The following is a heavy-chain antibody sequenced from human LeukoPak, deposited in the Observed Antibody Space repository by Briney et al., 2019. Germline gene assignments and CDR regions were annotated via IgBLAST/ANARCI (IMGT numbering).Heavy chain of an antibody. V-gene: IGHV1-2*02. CDR1: GYTFTDYY. Sequence: ASVKVSCKASGYTFTDYYIYRVRQAPGQGLEWMGWINPNSGDTGYAQKFQGRVTMTRDTSVSTVYMELSRLRSDDTAIYYCARRSDWYYFDYWGQGTLVTLSS. D-gene: IGHD3-9*01. J-gene: IGHJ4*02. CDR2: INPNSGDT. CDR3: ARRSDWYYFDY.